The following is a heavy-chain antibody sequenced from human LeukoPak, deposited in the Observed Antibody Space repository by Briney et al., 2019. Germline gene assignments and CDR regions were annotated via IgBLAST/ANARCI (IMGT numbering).Heavy chain of an antibody. J-gene: IGHJ5*02. CDR3: ARGKGYCSSTSCSNNWFDP. Sequence: SETLSLTCTVSGGSISSGAYYWTWIRQHPAKGLEWIGYIFSSGSTYYNPSLKSRVTISVDTSKNQFSLKLSSVTAADTAVYYCARGKGYCSSTSCSNNWFDPWGQGTLVTVSS. D-gene: IGHD2-2*01. CDR1: GGSISSGAYY. V-gene: IGHV4-31*03. CDR2: IFSSGST.